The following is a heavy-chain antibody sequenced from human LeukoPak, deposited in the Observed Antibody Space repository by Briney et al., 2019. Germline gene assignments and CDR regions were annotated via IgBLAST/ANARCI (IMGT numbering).Heavy chain of an antibody. J-gene: IGHJ4*02. CDR1: GFTFSSYV. CDR3: AKASTASGYDSPFEY. V-gene: IGHV3-30*18. CDR2: ISYDGSNK. Sequence: GRSLRLSCAASGFTFSSYVMHWVRQAPGKGLEWVAVISYDGSNKNYADSVKGRFTISRDNSKNTLYLQMNSLRAEDTAVYYCAKASTASGYDSPFEYWGQGTLVTVSS. D-gene: IGHD5-12*01.